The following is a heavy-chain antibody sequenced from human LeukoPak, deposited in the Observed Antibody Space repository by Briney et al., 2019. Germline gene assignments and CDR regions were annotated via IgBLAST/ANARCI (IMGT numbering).Heavy chain of an antibody. CDR3: ARGGYGGEGWFDP. V-gene: IGHV1-2*02. CDR2: INPTSGRR. Sequence: GASVKVSCKASGYTFTGYYVHWVRQAPGQGLEWMGWINPTSGRRNYAEKFQGRVIMSRDMSISTAYLDLTILRSDDTAVYYCARGGYGGEGWFDPWGQGTLVTVSS. J-gene: IGHJ5*02. D-gene: IGHD4-23*01. CDR1: GYTFTGYY.